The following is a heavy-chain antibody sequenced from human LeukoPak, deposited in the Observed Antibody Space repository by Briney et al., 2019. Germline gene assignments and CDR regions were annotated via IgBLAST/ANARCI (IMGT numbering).Heavy chain of an antibody. J-gene: IGHJ4*02. CDR3: TTIPHYDFWSGYPDY. Sequence: GGSLRLSCAASGFTFSNAWMSWVRQAPGKGLEGVGRIKSKTDGGTTDYAAPVKGRFTISRDDSKNTLYLQMNSLKTEDTAVYYCTTIPHYDFWSGYPDYWGQGTLVTVSS. CDR2: IKSKTDGGTT. D-gene: IGHD3-3*01. V-gene: IGHV3-15*01. CDR1: GFTFSNAW.